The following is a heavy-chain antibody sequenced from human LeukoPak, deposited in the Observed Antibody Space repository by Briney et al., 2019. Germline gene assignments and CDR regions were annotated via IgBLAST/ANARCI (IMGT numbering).Heavy chain of an antibody. Sequence: SETLSLTCTVSGGSISSSSYYWGWIRQPPGKGLEWIGSIYYSGSTYYNPSLKSRVTVSVDTSKNQFSLKLSSVTAADTAVYYCATSPYVRGWFDPWGQGTLVTVSS. CDR2: IYYSGST. CDR1: GGSISSSSYY. D-gene: IGHD3-10*02. J-gene: IGHJ5*02. CDR3: ATSPYVRGWFDP. V-gene: IGHV4-39*01.